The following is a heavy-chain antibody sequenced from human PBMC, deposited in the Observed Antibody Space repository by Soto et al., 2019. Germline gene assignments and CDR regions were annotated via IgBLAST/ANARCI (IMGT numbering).Heavy chain of an antibody. CDR2: IIPIFGTA. CDR3: ARHSYYDFWSGQKALYYYYGMDV. CDR1: GGTFSSYA. J-gene: IGHJ6*02. Sequence: GASVKDSCKASGGTFSSYAISWVRQAPGQGLEWMGGIIPIFGTANYAQKFQGRLTITADESTSTAYMELSSLRSEDTAVYFCARHSYYDFWSGQKALYYYYGMDVWGQGTTVTVSS. D-gene: IGHD3-3*01. V-gene: IGHV1-69*13.